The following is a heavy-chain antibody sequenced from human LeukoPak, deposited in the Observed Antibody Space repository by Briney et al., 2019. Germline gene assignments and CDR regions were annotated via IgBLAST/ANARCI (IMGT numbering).Heavy chain of an antibody. Sequence: SETLSLTCTVSGGSINSHYWSWIRQPPGKGLEWIGYISYSGRTDYNPSLKSRVAFSVDTSKNQVSLKLSSVTAADTAVYYCARHVVWGSVAGDFDYWGQGTLVTVSS. CDR1: GGSINSHY. CDR2: ISYSGRT. D-gene: IGHD3-16*01. CDR3: ARHVVWGSVAGDFDY. V-gene: IGHV4-59*08. J-gene: IGHJ4*02.